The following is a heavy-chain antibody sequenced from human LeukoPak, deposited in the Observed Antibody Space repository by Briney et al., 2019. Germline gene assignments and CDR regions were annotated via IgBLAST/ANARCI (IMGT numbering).Heavy chain of an antibody. CDR2: IIPIFGTT. D-gene: IGHD5-18*01. V-gene: IGHV1-69*05. CDR1: GGTFSSNA. CDR3: ARDWDVDTAMVASWFDP. J-gene: IGHJ5*02. Sequence: ASVKVSCKASGGTFSSNAISWVRQAPGQGLEWMGRIIPIFGTTKYAQKFQSRVTITTDETTSTAYMELSSLRSEDTAVYYCARDWDVDTAMVASWFDPWGQGTLVTVSS.